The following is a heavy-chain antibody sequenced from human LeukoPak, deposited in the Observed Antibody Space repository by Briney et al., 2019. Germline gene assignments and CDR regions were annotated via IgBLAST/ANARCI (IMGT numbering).Heavy chain of an antibody. V-gene: IGHV3-23*01. CDR2: ITGGGSGI. CDR1: GFTFSNYA. J-gene: IGHJ4*02. D-gene: IGHD3-9*01. Sequence: GGSLRLSCAASGFTFSNYAMSWVRQAPGKGLDWVSAITGGGSGIYYADSMRGRFTISRDTSKTTLYLQINSLRAEDTAVYYCAKWGDYDVLTGYYVSDYWGQGTLVTVSS. CDR3: AKWGDYDVLTGYYVSDY.